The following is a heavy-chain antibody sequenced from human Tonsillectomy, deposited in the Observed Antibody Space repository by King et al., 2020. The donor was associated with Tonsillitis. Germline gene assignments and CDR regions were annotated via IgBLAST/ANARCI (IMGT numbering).Heavy chain of an antibody. CDR3: ARHGRDGDSDYWYFDL. V-gene: IGHV4-39*07. CDR1: GGSISSSSYY. J-gene: IGHJ2*01. D-gene: IGHD4-17*01. Sequence: QLQESGPGLVKPSETLSLTCTVSGGSISSSSYYWGWIRQPPGKGLEWIGSIYYSWSTYYNPSLKSRVTISVDTYKNQVSLKLSSVTAADTAVYYCARHGRDGDSDYWYFDLWGRGTLVTGSS. CDR2: IYYSWST.